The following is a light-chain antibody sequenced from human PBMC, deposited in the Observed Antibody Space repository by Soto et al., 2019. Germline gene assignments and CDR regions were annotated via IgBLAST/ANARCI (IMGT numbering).Light chain of an antibody. CDR1: SSDVGAYNY. V-gene: IGLV2-14*01. CDR3: ASDTTSSTVV. Sequence: QSALTQPASVSGSPGQSIAISCTGTSSDVGAYNYVSWYQQHPGKAPKPVIYDVSGRPSGISDRFSGSKSGNTASLTISGLPADDEDDYYCASDTTSSTVVFGGGTKLTVL. CDR2: DVS. J-gene: IGLJ3*02.